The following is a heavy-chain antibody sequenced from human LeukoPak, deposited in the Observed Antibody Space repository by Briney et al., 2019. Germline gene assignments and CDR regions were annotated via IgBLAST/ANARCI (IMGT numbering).Heavy chain of an antibody. CDR2: IYTSGST. CDR3: ARKADRPFDY. Sequence: PSETLSLTCTVSGGPISSYYWSWIRQPAGKGLEWIGRIYTSGSTNYNPSLKSRVTISVDKSKNQFSLKLSSVTAADTAVYYCARKADRPFDYWGQGTLVTASS. V-gene: IGHV4-4*07. CDR1: GGPISSYY. J-gene: IGHJ4*02.